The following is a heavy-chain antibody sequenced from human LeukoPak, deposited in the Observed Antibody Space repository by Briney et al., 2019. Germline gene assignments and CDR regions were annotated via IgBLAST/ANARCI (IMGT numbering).Heavy chain of an antibody. CDR2: INGNGGST. CDR3: AKGIELWLTYFDH. Sequence: PGGSLRLPCAASGFTFSSYEMNWVRQAPGTRLEWVSAINGNGGSTYYADSVKGRFTISRDNSKNTLSLQMNSLRAEDTAVYYCAKGIELWLTYFDHWGQGTLVTASS. D-gene: IGHD5-18*01. J-gene: IGHJ4*02. CDR1: GFTFSSYE. V-gene: IGHV3-23*01.